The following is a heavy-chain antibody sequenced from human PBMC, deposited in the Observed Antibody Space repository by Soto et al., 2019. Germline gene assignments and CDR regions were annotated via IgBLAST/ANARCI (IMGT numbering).Heavy chain of an antibody. CDR1: GFTFSSYS. CDR3: ARDRMVHRVAPGLFDP. V-gene: IGHV3-48*02. Sequence: EVQLVESGGGLVQPGGSLRLSCAASGFTFSSYSMNWVRQAPGKGLEWVSYISSSSSTIYYADSVKGRFTISRDNAKNSLYLQMNSLRDEDTSVYYWARDRMVHRVAPGLFDPWGQGTLVTVSS. CDR2: ISSSSSTI. J-gene: IGHJ5*02. D-gene: IGHD1-1*01.